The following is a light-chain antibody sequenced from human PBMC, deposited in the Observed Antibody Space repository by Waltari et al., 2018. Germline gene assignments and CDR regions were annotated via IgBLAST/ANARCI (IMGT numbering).Light chain of an antibody. V-gene: IGKV2-30*02. J-gene: IGKJ1*01. CDR3: MQGTHWPRT. Sequence: SPLSLPVTLGQPASISCKSSQSLVHSDGNTYLNWFQQRPGQSPRRLFYKVSDRDSGVPDRFSGSGSGTDFTLKISRVEAEDVGVYYCMQGTHWPRTFGQGTKVEIK. CDR2: KVS. CDR1: QSLVHSDGNTY.